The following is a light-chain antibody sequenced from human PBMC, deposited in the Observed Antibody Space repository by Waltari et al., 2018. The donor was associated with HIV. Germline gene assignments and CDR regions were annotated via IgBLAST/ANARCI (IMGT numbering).Light chain of an antibody. CDR1: SSNIGSNA. CDR2: SGN. V-gene: IGLV1-44*01. Sequence: QSVLTQPPSASGTPGQRVTISCSGSSSNIGSNAVNWYQQLPGAAPKLLFSSGNLRPSVVPDRFSGSRSGTSASLAISGLQSGDEADYYCAAWDDSLNGPLFGGGTKLTVL. CDR3: AAWDDSLNGPL. J-gene: IGLJ3*02.